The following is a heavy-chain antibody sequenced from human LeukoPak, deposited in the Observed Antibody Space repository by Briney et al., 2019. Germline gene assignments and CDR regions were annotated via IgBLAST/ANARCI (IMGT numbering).Heavy chain of an antibody. Sequence: SETLSLTCSISGDSINTSYWSWIRLPAGKGLEWIGRMSTSGTTYYNPSLKSRVSMSLDTSIGHFSLKVTSVTAADTAVYYCARRAGQGSGWYMAFDIWGQGTMVTVSS. CDR1: GDSINTSY. D-gene: IGHD6-19*01. CDR2: MSTSGTT. V-gene: IGHV4-4*07. J-gene: IGHJ3*02. CDR3: ARRAGQGSGWYMAFDI.